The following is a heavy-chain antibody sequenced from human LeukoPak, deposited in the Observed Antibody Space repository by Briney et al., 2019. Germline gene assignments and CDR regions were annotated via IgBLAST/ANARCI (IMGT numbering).Heavy chain of an antibody. Sequence: SETLSLTCTVTGVSISSYYWSWIRQPPGRGLEWIGYVSFSGITNLNPSLKSRVTMSRDTSKNQFSLRLLSVTAADTAVYFCASYSYDTCGYYYAFGYWGQGLLVTVSS. CDR3: ASYSYDTCGYYYAFGY. D-gene: IGHD3-22*01. J-gene: IGHJ4*02. V-gene: IGHV4-59*01. CDR1: GVSISSYY. CDR2: VSFSGIT.